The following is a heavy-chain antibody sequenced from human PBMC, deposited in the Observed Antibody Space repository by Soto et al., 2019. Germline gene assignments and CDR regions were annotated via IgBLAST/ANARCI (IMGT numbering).Heavy chain of an antibody. CDR2: INHSGST. J-gene: IGHJ2*01. V-gene: IGHV4-34*01. CDR1: GRSFSGYY. Sequence: QVQLQQWGAGLLKPSETLSLTCAVYGRSFSGYYWSWIRQPPGKGLEWIGEINHSGSTNYNPSLKSRVTISVDTSKNQCSLKLSSVTAADTAVYYCARAAPAWYFDLWGRGTLVTVSS. CDR3: ARAAPAWYFDL.